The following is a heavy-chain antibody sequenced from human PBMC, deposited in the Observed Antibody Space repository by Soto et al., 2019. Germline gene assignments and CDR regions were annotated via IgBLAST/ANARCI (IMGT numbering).Heavy chain of an antibody. Sequence: GESLKISCAASGFTFSSYSMNWVRQAPGKGLEWVSSISSSSSYIYYADSVKGRFTISRDNAKNSLYLQMNSLRAEDTAVYYCARDPYGDYGFRAFDIWGQGTMVTVSS. CDR2: ISSSSSYI. D-gene: IGHD4-17*01. V-gene: IGHV3-21*01. CDR3: ARDPYGDYGFRAFDI. CDR1: GFTFSSYS. J-gene: IGHJ3*02.